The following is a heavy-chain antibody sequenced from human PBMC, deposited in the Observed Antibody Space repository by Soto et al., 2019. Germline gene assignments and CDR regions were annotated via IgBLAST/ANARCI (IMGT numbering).Heavy chain of an antibody. J-gene: IGHJ4*02. CDR3: ARILIAVAGFDY. CDR1: GFSLSNARMG. CDR2: IFSNDEK. Sequence: QVTLKESGPVLVKPTETLTLTCTVSGFSLSNARMGVSWIRQPPGKALEWLAHIFSNDEKSYSTSLKSRLTISKDTSKSQVVLTMTKMDPVDTATYYCARILIAVAGFDYWGQGTLVTVSS. V-gene: IGHV2-26*01. D-gene: IGHD6-19*01.